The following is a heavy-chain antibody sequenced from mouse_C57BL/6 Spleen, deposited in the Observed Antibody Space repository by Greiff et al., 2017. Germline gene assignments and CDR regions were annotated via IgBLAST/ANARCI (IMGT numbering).Heavy chain of an antibody. J-gene: IGHJ2*01. D-gene: IGHD2-3*01. V-gene: IGHV1-85*01. Sequence: QVQLQQPGAELVKPGASVKMSCKASGYTFTSYWITWVKQRPGQGLEWIGWIYPRDGSTKYNEKFKGKATLTVDTSSSTAYMELHSLTSEDSAVYFCAKNDGYYDFDYWGQGTTLTVSS. CDR2: IYPRDGST. CDR1: GYTFTSYW. CDR3: AKNDGYYDFDY.